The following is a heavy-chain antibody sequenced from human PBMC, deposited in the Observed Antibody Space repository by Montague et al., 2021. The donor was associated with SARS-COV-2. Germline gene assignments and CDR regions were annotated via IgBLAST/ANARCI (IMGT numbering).Heavy chain of an antibody. Sequence: SLRLSCAASGFSFGDFGMTWVRQAPGKGLEFVSGIYWNGGTTTYADSVKGRFTISRDNAKNSLYLQMNSLRAEDSAFYYCARGRPYGGEAFDIWGQGTMVTVS. CDR3: ARGRPYGGEAFDI. CDR2: IYWNGGTT. J-gene: IGHJ3*02. D-gene: IGHD4-23*01. CDR1: GFSFGDFG. V-gene: IGHV3-20*04.